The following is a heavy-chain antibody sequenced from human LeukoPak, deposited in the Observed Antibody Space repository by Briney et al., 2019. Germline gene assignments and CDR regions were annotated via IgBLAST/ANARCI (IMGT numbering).Heavy chain of an antibody. Sequence: PGGSLRLSCAVSGLPGLTFAAAWMNWVRQAPGEGLEWVGRIKSKGAGETTDYAAPVKGRFTISRDDSKNTLYLQMNSLQSEDTAVYYCTTIGAAYIGYDWVFDFWGQGTLVTVSS. CDR1: GLPGLTFAAAW. D-gene: IGHD5-12*01. CDR3: TTIGAAYIGYDWVFDF. CDR2: IKSKGAGETT. J-gene: IGHJ4*02. V-gene: IGHV3-15*01.